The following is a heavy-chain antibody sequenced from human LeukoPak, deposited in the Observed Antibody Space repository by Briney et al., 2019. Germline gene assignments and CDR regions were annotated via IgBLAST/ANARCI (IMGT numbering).Heavy chain of an antibody. J-gene: IGHJ4*02. CDR1: GGSISSYY. CDR3: ARDQGSSGYYPSYYFDY. CDR2: IYTSGST. D-gene: IGHD3-22*01. Sequence: PSETLSLTCTVSGGSISSYYWSWIRQPAGKGLEWIGRIYTSGSTNYNPSLKSRVTMSVDTSKNQFSLKLSSVTAADTAVYYCARDQGSSGYYPSYYFDYRGQGTLVTVSS. V-gene: IGHV4-4*07.